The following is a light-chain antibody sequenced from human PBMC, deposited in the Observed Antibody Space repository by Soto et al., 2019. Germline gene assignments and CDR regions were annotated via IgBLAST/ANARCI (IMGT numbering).Light chain of an antibody. J-gene: IGKJ1*01. CDR3: QQYGSSRWT. Sequence: DIVLTQSPGTLSLSPGERATLSCRASQSVSSSYLAWYQQNGGQAPRLLIYGASSRAPGIPDRFGGSGSGTDFTLTISRLEPEDCAVYYCQQYGSSRWTFGQGTKVEIK. CDR2: GAS. V-gene: IGKV3-20*01. CDR1: QSVSSSY.